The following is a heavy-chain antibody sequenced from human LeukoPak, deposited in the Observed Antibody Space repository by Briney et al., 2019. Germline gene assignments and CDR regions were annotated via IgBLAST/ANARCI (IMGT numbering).Heavy chain of an antibody. CDR3: APAKLGIFILDY. Sequence: ASVKVSCKASGYTFTSYYMHWVRQAPGQGLEWMGIINPSGGSTSYAQKFQGRVTMTRDTSTSTVYMELSGLRSEDTAVYYCAPAKLGIFILDYWGQGTLVTVSS. CDR1: GYTFTSYY. V-gene: IGHV1-46*03. J-gene: IGHJ4*02. D-gene: IGHD7-27*01. CDR2: INPSGGST.